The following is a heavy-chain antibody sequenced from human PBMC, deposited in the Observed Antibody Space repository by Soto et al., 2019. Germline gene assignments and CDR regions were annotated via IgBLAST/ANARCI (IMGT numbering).Heavy chain of an antibody. CDR3: ARHDIGGALDY. CDR1: GGSISSSSYY. J-gene: IGHJ4*02. Sequence: SETLSLTCTVSGGSISSSSYYWGWIRQPPGKGLEWIGSIYYSGSTYYNPSLKSRVTISVDTSKNQFSLKLSSVTAADTAVYYCARHDIGGALDYWGQGTLVTVSS. V-gene: IGHV4-39*01. CDR2: IYYSGST. D-gene: IGHD3-16*01.